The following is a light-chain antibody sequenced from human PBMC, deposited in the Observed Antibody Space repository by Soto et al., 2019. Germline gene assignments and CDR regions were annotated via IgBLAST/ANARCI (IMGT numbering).Light chain of an antibody. V-gene: IGKV3-15*01. CDR3: QQYSNWPRT. CDR2: GAS. J-gene: IGKJ1*01. CDR1: QSVTSN. Sequence: EVVMTQSPATLSVSPGEGATLSCRASQSVTSNLGWYQQRPGQAPRLLIYGASTRATGVPARFSGSGSGTEFTLTITSLQYEDFAVYYCQQYSNWPRTFGQGTKVDIK.